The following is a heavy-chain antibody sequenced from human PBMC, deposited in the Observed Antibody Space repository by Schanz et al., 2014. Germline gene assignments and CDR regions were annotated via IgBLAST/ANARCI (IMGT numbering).Heavy chain of an antibody. V-gene: IGHV3-48*03. CDR3: ARPRFDYGEVDY. J-gene: IGHJ4*02. CDR2: ISGSGGST. CDR1: GFTFSSYA. Sequence: VQLLQFGGGVVQPGRSLRLSCAASGFTFSSYAMHWVRQAPGKGLEWVSGISGSGGSTYYADSVKSRFTISRDNAKNSLYLQMNSLRAEDTAVYYCARPRFDYGEVDYWGQGALVTVSS. D-gene: IGHD4-17*01.